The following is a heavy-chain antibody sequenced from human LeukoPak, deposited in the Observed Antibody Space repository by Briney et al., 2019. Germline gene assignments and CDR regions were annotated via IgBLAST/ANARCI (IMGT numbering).Heavy chain of an antibody. D-gene: IGHD1-26*01. V-gene: IGHV4-30-4*01. J-gene: IGHJ4*02. CDR3: ATVIVGATGRLFDY. CDR1: GGSISSGDYY. CDR2: IYHSGST. Sequence: SQTLSLTCTVSGGSISSGDYYWSWVRQPPGKGLEWIGEIYHSGSTNYNPSLKSRVTISVDKSKNQFSLKLSSVTAADTAVYYCATVIVGATGRLFDYWGQGTLVTVSS.